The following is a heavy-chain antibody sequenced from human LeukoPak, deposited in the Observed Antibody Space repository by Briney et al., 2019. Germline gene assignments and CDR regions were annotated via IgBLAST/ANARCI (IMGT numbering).Heavy chain of an antibody. CDR2: IYSGSST. Sequence: PGGSLSLSCVASGFIVSSNYMSWVRQAPGKGLEWVSIIYSGSSTYYADSVKGRFTISRDNSQNTVFLQMNSLRVEDTAVYYCARGPTRGYGEYLGPGNLVTVSS. V-gene: IGHV3-53*01. D-gene: IGHD5-18*01. J-gene: IGHJ4*02. CDR1: GFIVSSNY. CDR3: ARGPTRGYGEY.